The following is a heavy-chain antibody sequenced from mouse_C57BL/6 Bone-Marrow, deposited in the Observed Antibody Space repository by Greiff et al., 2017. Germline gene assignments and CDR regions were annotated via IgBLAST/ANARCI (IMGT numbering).Heavy chain of an antibody. Sequence: EVQLQQSGPVLVKPGASVKMSCKASGYTFTDYYMNWVKQSHGKSLEWIGVINPYNGGTSYNQKFKGKATLTVDKSSSTAYMELNSLTSEDSAVYYCARLQLTDDYWGQGTTLTVSS. J-gene: IGHJ2*01. D-gene: IGHD3-1*01. V-gene: IGHV1-19*01. CDR1: GYTFTDYY. CDR2: INPYNGGT. CDR3: ARLQLTDDY.